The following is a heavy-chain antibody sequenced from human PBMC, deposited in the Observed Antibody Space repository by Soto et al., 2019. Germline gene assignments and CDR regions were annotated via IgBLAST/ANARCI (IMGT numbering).Heavy chain of an antibody. J-gene: IGHJ6*02. V-gene: IGHV1-69*13. D-gene: IGHD3-16*01. CDR1: GGTFSSYA. Sequence: SVKVSCKASGGTFSSYAISWVRQAPGQGLEWMGGIIPIFGTANYAQKYQGRVTITADESTSTAYMELSSLRSEDTAEYYCTGSWGRGIYYYYGMDVWGQGTTVTVSS. CDR2: IIPIFGTA. CDR3: TGSWGRGIYYYYGMDV.